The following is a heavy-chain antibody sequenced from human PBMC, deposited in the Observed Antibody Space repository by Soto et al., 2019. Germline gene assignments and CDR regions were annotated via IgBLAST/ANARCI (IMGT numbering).Heavy chain of an antibody. Sequence: PSETLYLTCTVPGGSISSYYWSWIRQPPGKGLEWIGYIYYSGSTNYNPSLKSRVTISVDTSKNQFSLKLSSVTAADTAVYYCARSYRRYCSGGSCYSYYYYYMDVWGKGTTVTVSS. CDR2: IYYSGST. V-gene: IGHV4-59*01. CDR3: ARSYRRYCSGGSCYSYYYYYMDV. D-gene: IGHD2-15*01. J-gene: IGHJ6*03. CDR1: GGSISSYY.